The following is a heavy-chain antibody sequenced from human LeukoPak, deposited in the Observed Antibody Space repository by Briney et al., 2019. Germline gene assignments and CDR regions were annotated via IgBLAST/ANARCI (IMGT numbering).Heavy chain of an antibody. V-gene: IGHV1-3*01. Sequence: ASVKVSCKASGYTFTSYAMRWVRQAPGQRLEWMGWINAGNGNTKYSQKFQGRVTITRDTSASTAYMELSSLRSEDTAVYYCARVPFYDAFDIWGQGTMVTVSS. CDR2: INAGNGNT. D-gene: IGHD2/OR15-2a*01. CDR3: ARVPFYDAFDI. J-gene: IGHJ3*02. CDR1: GYTFTSYA.